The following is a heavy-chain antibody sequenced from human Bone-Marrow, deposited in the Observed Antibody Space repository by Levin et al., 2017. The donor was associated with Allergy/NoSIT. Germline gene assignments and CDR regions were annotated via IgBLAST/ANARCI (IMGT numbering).Heavy chain of an antibody. J-gene: IGHJ5*01. CDR1: GASVTSRGYY. CDR3: ARLTPATTQNDFLDRYYIDS. Sequence: SETLSLTCSVSGASVTSRGYYWSWLRQPPGKGLEWIGYISYSGSTNDNDSLESRVTVLADTSKNHFSLRLKSVTAADTAVYYCARLTPATTQNDFLDRYYIDSWGQGTLVIVSS. V-gene: IGHV4-61*03. CDR2: ISYSGST. D-gene: IGHD3/OR15-3a*01.